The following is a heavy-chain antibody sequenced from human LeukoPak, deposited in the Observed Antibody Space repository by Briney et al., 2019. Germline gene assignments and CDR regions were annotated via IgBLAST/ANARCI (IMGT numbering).Heavy chain of an antibody. CDR2: IYYSGST. CDR3: ARARGAEAIDS. Sequence: PSETLSLTCTVSGGSISSSSYYWGWIRQPPGKGLEWIGSIYYSGSTYYNPSLKSRVTISVDTSKNQFSLKLSSVTAADTAVYYCARARGAEAIDSWGQGTRVTVSS. J-gene: IGHJ4*02. D-gene: IGHD6-25*01. CDR1: GGSISSSSYY. V-gene: IGHV4-39*07.